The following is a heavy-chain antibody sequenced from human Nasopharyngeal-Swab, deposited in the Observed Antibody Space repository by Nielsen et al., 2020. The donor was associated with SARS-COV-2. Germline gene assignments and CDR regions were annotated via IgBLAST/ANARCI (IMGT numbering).Heavy chain of an antibody. V-gene: IGHV4-59*01. Sequence: SETLSLTCTVSGGSISSYYWSRIRQPPGKGLEWIGYIYYSGSTNYNPSLKSRVTISVDTSKNQFSLKLSSVTAADTAVYYCARFFGYYYFDYWGQGTLVTVSS. CDR3: ARFFGYYYFDY. J-gene: IGHJ4*02. D-gene: IGHD3-22*01. CDR2: IYYSGST. CDR1: GGSISSYY.